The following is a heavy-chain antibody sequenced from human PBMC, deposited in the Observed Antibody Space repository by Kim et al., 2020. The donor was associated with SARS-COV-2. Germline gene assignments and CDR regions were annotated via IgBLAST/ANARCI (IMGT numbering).Heavy chain of an antibody. V-gene: IGHV4-34*01. CDR2: INHSGTT. D-gene: IGHD7-27*01. Sequence: SETLSLTCAVYGGSFSDYYWIWMRQSPGKGLEWIGEINHSGTTNYNPSFRSRVTISVETSKKQFSLTLRSMTAADTAMYYCATNSEDYWGQGTLVTVSS. CDR1: GGSFSDYY. J-gene: IGHJ4*02. CDR3: ATNSEDY.